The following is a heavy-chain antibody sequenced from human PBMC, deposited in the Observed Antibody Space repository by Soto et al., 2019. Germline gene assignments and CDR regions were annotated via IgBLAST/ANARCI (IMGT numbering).Heavy chain of an antibody. CDR2: ISYDGSNK. D-gene: IGHD5-18*01. J-gene: IGHJ6*02. Sequence: GGSLRLSCAASGFTFSSYGMHWVRQAPGKGLEWVAVISYDGSNKYYADSVKGRFTISRDNSKNTLYLQMNSLRAEDTAVYYCAKWSGRYSYGFYGMDVWGRGTTVTVSS. CDR3: AKWSGRYSYGFYGMDV. CDR1: GFTFSSYG. V-gene: IGHV3-30*18.